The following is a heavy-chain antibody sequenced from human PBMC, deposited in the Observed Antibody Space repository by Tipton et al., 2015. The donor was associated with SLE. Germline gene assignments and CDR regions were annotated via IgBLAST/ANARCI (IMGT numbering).Heavy chain of an antibody. CDR2: INHSGST. J-gene: IGHJ3*02. CDR1: GGSFSGYY. CDR3: ARGGLSGAFDI. D-gene: IGHD3-16*02. V-gene: IGHV4-34*01. Sequence: LRLSCAVYGGSFSGYYWSWIRQPPGKGLEWIGEINHSGSTNYNPSLKSRVTISVDTSKNQFSLKLSSVTAADTAVYYCARGGLSGAFDIWGQGTMVTVSS.